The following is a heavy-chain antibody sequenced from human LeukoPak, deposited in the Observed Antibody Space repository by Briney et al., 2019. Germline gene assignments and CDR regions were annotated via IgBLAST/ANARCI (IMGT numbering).Heavy chain of an antibody. D-gene: IGHD1-26*01. J-gene: IGHJ4*02. V-gene: IGHV3-7*03. CDR1: GFTLSRYW. CDR2: IKQDESEK. CDR3: ATYSGVHHKTFDD. Sequence: GGSLRLSCAASGFTLSRYWMSWVRQAPGEGPEWVANIKQDESEKDYADSVRGRFTISRDNAKNSLFLQMNSLRAEDTALYYCATYSGVHHKTFDDWGQGTLVTVSS.